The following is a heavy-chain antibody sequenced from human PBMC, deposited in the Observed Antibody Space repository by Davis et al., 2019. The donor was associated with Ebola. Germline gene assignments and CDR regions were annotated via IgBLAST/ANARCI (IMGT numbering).Heavy chain of an antibody. V-gene: IGHV1-18*04. Sequence: AASVKVSCKASGYSFTSYGISWVRQAPGQGLEWMGWISAYTDNTNYAQNLQGRVTMTTDTSTGTAYMELRSLRSDDTAVYYCARVRDSSNWFARYSWVDPWGQGTLVTVSS. D-gene: IGHD6-13*01. CDR2: ISAYTDNT. CDR3: ARVRDSSNWFARYSWVDP. J-gene: IGHJ5*02. CDR1: GYSFTSYG.